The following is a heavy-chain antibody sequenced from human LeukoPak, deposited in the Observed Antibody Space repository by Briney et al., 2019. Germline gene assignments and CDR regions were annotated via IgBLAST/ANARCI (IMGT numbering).Heavy chain of an antibody. J-gene: IGHJ5*02. Sequence: PSETLSLTCTVSGGSISSYYWSWIRQPPGKGLEWIGYIYYSGSTNYNPSLKSRVTMSVDTSKNQFSLKLSSVTAADTAVYYCAREKYYYDREGDKMKGDSNIKYNWFDPWGQGTLVTVSS. V-gene: IGHV4-59*12. D-gene: IGHD3-22*01. CDR3: AREKYYYDREGDKMKGDSNIKYNWFDP. CDR1: GGSISSYY. CDR2: IYYSGST.